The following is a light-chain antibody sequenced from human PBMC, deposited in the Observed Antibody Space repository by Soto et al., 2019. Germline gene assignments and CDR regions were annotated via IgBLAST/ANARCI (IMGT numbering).Light chain of an antibody. CDR3: QQYANAPGT. Sequence: EIVLTQSPGTLSLSPGERATLSCRASQSVSSSYLAWYQQKPGQAPGLLIYGASSRATGIPDRFSGSGSGTDFTLTISSLEPGDFAVYYCQQYANAPGTFGQGTKVEIK. CDR2: GAS. J-gene: IGKJ1*01. CDR1: QSVSSSY. V-gene: IGKV3-20*01.